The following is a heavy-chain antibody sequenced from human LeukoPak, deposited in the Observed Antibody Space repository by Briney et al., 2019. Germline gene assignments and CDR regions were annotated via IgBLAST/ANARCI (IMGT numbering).Heavy chain of an antibody. J-gene: IGHJ3*02. CDR2: IYDSGST. Sequence: NPSETLSLTCTVSGGSMSSYYWSWIRQPPGKGLEWIGYIYDSGSTNYNPSLKSRVTISVDTSNNQFSLKLNSVTAADTAVYYCARHGTSGIHRRPFDIWGQGTMVTVSS. CDR3: ARHGTSGIHRRPFDI. V-gene: IGHV4-59*08. D-gene: IGHD1-26*01. CDR1: GGSMSSYY.